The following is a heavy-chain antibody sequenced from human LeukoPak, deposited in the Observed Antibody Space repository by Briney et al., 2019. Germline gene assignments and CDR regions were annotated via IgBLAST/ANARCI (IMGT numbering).Heavy chain of an antibody. CDR2: ISGSGGST. Sequence: GGSLRLSCAASGFTFSSYAMSWVRQAPGKGLEWVSAISGSGGSTYYADSVKGRFTISRDNSKNTLYLQMNSLRAEDTAVYYCAKDRPTMQWLVENWFDPWGQGTLVTVSS. CDR1: GFTFSSYA. V-gene: IGHV3-23*01. CDR3: AKDRPTMQWLVENWFDP. D-gene: IGHD6-19*01. J-gene: IGHJ5*02.